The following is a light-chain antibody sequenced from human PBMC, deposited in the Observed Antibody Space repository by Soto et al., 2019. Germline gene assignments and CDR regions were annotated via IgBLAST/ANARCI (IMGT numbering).Light chain of an antibody. J-gene: IGKJ4*01. CDR2: GAS. CDR1: QSVSSSY. V-gene: IGKV3-20*01. Sequence: EIVLTQSPGTLSLSPGERATLSCRASQSVSSSYLAWYQQKPGQAPRLLIYGASSRATGIPDRFSGSGFGTDCTLTISRLEPEDFAVYYCQQYGSSPVTFGGGTKVEIK. CDR3: QQYGSSPVT.